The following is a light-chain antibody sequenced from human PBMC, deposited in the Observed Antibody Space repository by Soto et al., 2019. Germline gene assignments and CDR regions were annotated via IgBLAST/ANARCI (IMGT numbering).Light chain of an antibody. CDR3: QQYAEGTTIT. Sequence: EIVMTQSPATLSVSPRERATPSCRASQSVSNNYLAWYQQKPCQAPRLLIYGASNRATGIPDRFSGSGSGTDLTLTISRLESDDFALYYGQQYAEGTTITFCQVTRLEIK. CDR2: GAS. J-gene: IGKJ5*01. CDR1: QSVSNNY. V-gene: IGKV3-20*01.